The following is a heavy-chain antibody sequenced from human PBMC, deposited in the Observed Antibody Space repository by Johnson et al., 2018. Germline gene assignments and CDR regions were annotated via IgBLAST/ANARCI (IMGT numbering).Heavy chain of an antibody. CDR3: ARTMVFDVAPGVYGMDV. CDR1: GFNFGGYG. CDR2: IWYDGNTQ. J-gene: IGHJ6*02. V-gene: IGHV3-33*01. Sequence: QVQLQESGGGVVQPGRSLRLSCAASGFNFGGYGMHWVRQAPGKGLEWVAVIWYDGNTQVYADSVKGRFTISRDNSKNTLYLQMNSLRAEDTAVYYCARTMVFDVAPGVYGMDVWGQGTTVTVSS. D-gene: IGHD3/OR15-3a*01.